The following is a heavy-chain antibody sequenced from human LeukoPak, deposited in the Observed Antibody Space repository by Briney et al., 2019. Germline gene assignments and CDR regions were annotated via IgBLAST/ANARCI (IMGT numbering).Heavy chain of an antibody. J-gene: IGHJ4*02. CDR3: ARGGAYYYDSSGPHFDY. V-gene: IGHV4-30-4*08. D-gene: IGHD3-22*01. Sequence: SQTLSLTCTVSGGSISSGDYYWRWIRQPPGTGLEWLGYIYYSGSTYYNPSLKSRVTISVDTSKNQFSLKLSSVTAADTAVYYCARGGAYYYDSSGPHFDYWGQGTLVTVSS. CDR2: IYYSGST. CDR1: GGSISSGDYY.